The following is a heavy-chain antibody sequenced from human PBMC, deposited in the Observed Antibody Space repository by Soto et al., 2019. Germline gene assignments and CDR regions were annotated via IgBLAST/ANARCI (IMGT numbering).Heavy chain of an antibody. J-gene: IGHJ6*03. V-gene: IGHV3-15*01. Sequence: GGSLRLSCAASGFTFSNAWMSWVRQAPGKGLEWVGRIKSKTDGGTTDYAAPVKGRFTISRDDSKNTLYLQMNSLKTEDTAVYYCTTELFYIAAAGTGGSGYYYYMDVWGKGTTVTVSS. D-gene: IGHD6-13*01. CDR1: GFTFSNAW. CDR2: IKSKTDGGTT. CDR3: TTELFYIAAAGTGGSGYYYYMDV.